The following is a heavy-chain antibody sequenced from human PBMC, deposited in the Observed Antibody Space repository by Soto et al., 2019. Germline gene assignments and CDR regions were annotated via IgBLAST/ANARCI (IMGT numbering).Heavy chain of an antibody. V-gene: IGHV4-59*01. CDR2: IYHSGRT. CDR3: VRENNWNFDN. CDR1: CASISSYY. Sequence: SETLSLTCTVSCASISSYYWSWIRQPPGKGLEWIGYIYHSGRTNHNPSLKSRVTISVDTSKNQSSLRLTSVTPADTAVYYCVRENNWNFDNWGQETLITVAS. D-gene: IGHD1-20*01. J-gene: IGHJ4*02.